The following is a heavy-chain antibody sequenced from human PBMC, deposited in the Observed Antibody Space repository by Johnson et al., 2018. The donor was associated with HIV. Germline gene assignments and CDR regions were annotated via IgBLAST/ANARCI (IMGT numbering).Heavy chain of an antibody. CDR2: IYSGGTT. CDR1: GFTVSSNY. Sequence: VQLVESGGGLVQPGGSLRLSCAASGFTVSSNYMTWVRQAPGKRLEWVSVIYSGGTTYNADSVKGRFTISRDNSKNTLYLQMNSLRAEDTAVYYFAREGGPPKLAFDIWGQGTMVTVSS. V-gene: IGHV3-66*01. CDR3: AREGGPPKLAFDI. D-gene: IGHD3-16*01. J-gene: IGHJ3*02.